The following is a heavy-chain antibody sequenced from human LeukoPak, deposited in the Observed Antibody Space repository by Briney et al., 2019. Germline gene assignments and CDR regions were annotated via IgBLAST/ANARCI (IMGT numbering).Heavy chain of an antibody. Sequence: VGSLRLSCAASGFTFSTYAMTWVRQTPGKGLEWVSAVRGSGSETYYGAFVKGRFTISRDNSKNTLYLQMHSLRAVDTAIYYCAKTSRGNSAYDSPFDYWGQGTLVTVSS. CDR1: GFTFSTYA. CDR3: AKTSRGNSAYDSPFDY. V-gene: IGHV3-23*01. D-gene: IGHD5-12*01. J-gene: IGHJ4*02. CDR2: VRGSGSET.